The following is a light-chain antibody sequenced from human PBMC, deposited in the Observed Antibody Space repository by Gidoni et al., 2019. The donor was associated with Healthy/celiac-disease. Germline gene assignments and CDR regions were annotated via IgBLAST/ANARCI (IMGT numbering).Light chain of an antibody. CDR3: QQYGSSPHT. J-gene: IGKJ1*01. CDR2: GAS. CDR1: QSVSSSY. V-gene: IGKV3-20*01. Sequence: ERVLTQSPGTLSLSPGERATLSCRASQSVSSSYLAWYQQKPGQAPRLLIYGASSRATGIPDRFSGSGSGTDFTLTISRLEPEDFAVYYCQQYGSSPHTFXQXTKVXIK.